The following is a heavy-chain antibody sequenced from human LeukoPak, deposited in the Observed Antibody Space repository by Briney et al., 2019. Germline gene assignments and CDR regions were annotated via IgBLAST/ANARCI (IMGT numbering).Heavy chain of an antibody. CDR3: ARHGQDYGSGSYYNRFYYYYYMDV. Sequence: SETLSLTCAVYGGSFSGYYWSWIRQPPGKGLEWIGEINHSGSTNYDPSLKSRVTISVDTSKNQFSLKLSSVTAADTAVYYCARHGQDYGSGSYYNRFYYYYYMDVWGKGTTVTISS. V-gene: IGHV4-34*01. CDR1: GGSFSGYY. CDR2: INHSGST. J-gene: IGHJ6*03. D-gene: IGHD3-10*01.